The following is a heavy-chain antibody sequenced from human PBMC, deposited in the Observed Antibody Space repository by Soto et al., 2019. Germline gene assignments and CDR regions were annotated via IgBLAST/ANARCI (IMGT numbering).Heavy chain of an antibody. CDR2: IHYSGTT. Sequence: PSETLSLTCTVSGGSMRNYFWTWIRQPPGKGLEWIGYIHYSGTTSFFPSYNPSLRSRVTISEDTSKNQFSLKLLSVTTADTAVYFSAAGEASSRHLAPYYLEFWGQGTLVTVSS. D-gene: IGHD6-13*01. V-gene: IGHV4-59*01. CDR1: GGSMRNYF. J-gene: IGHJ4*02. CDR3: AAGEASSRHLAPYYLEF.